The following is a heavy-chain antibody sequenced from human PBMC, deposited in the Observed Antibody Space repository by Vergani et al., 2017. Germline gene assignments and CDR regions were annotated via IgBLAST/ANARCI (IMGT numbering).Heavy chain of an antibody. CDR3: ARGVGSYYYYYGMDV. CDR1: GGSFSGYY. D-gene: IGHD6-13*01. Sequence: QVQLQQWGAGLLKPSETLSLTCAVYGGSFSGYYWSWIRQPPGKGLEWIGEINYSGSTNYNPSLKSRVTISVDTSKNQFSLKLSSVTAANTAVYYCARGVGSYYYYYGMDVWGQGTTVTASS. J-gene: IGHJ6*02. CDR2: INYSGST. V-gene: IGHV4-34*01.